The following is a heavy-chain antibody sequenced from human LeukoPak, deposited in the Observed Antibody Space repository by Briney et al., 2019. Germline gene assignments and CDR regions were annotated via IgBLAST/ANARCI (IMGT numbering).Heavy chain of an antibody. CDR2: INHSGST. V-gene: IGHV4-34*01. Sequence: SETLSLTCAVYGGSFSDYYWTWIRQPPGKGLEWIGEINHSGSTNYNPSLKSRVTISVDTSKNQFSLKLSSVTAADTAVYYCARGKNYYGSGSYGHFDYWGQGTLVTVSS. CDR3: ARGKNYYGSGSYGHFDY. J-gene: IGHJ4*02. D-gene: IGHD3-10*01. CDR1: GGSFSDYY.